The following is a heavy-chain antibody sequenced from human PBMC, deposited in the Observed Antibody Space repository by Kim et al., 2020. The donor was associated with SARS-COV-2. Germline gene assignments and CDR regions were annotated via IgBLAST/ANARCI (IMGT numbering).Heavy chain of an antibody. V-gene: IGHV1-18*01. J-gene: IGHJ4*02. CDR2: NSAYNGNT. CDR1: GYTFTSYG. CDR3: AREDPNSSGYYYDFDY. Sequence: ASVKVSCKASGYTFTSYGISWGRQAPGQGLEGMGWNSAYNGNTNYAQKLQGRATMTTDTSTSTAYMELRSLRSDDTAVYYCAREDPNSSGYYYDFDYWGQGTLVTVSS. D-gene: IGHD3-22*01.